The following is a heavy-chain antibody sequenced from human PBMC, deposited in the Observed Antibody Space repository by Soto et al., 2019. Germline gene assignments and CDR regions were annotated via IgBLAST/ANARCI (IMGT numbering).Heavy chain of an antibody. V-gene: IGHV1-18*01. D-gene: IGHD6-13*01. Sequence: QVQLVQSGAEVKKPGASVKVSCKASGYTFTSYGISWVRQAPGQGLEWMGWISAYNGNTNYAQKRQGRVPMTTDTSTSTAYMELRSLRSDDTAVYYCARDEQQLVYGEAAFDIWGQGTMVTVSS. J-gene: IGHJ3*02. CDR2: ISAYNGNT. CDR1: GYTFTSYG. CDR3: ARDEQQLVYGEAAFDI.